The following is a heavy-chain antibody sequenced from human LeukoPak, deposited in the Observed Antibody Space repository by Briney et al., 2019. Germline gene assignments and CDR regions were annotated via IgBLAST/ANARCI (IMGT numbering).Heavy chain of an antibody. Sequence: PGGSLRLSCAASGFTFSSYAMSWVRQAPGKGLEWVSAISGSGGSTYYADSVKGRFTISRDNSKNTLYLQMDSLRAEDTAVYYCAKDRVYDSSGYYHWGQGTLVTVSS. CDR1: GFTFSSYA. V-gene: IGHV3-23*01. CDR2: ISGSGGST. J-gene: IGHJ5*02. D-gene: IGHD3-22*01. CDR3: AKDRVYDSSGYYH.